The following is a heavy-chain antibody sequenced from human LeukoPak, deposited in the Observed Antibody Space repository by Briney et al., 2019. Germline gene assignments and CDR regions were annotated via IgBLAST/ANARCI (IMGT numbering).Heavy chain of an antibody. V-gene: IGHV3-30-3*01. J-gene: IGHJ4*02. CDR1: GFTFSRYA. Sequence: GGSLRLSCAASGFTFSRYAMHWVRQAPGKGLECVAVILYDGSKKEYADSVKGRFTISRDNSKNTLYLQMNSLRAEDTAVYYCXXXXLHYYDSSGFDHWGQGTQVTVSS. CDR3: XXXXLHYYDSSGFDH. CDR2: ILYDGSKK. D-gene: IGHD3-22*01.